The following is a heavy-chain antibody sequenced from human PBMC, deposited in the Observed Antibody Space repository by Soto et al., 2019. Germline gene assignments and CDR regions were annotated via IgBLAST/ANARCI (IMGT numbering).Heavy chain of an antibody. D-gene: IGHD5-12*01. J-gene: IGHJ4*02. CDR3: AKTPGRDGYNSPFDY. Sequence: GGAVRLSCAASVFTFSSYSMNWVRQAPGKGLEWVSYISSSSSTIYYADSVKGRFTISRDNSKNTLYLQMNSLRAEDTAVYYCAKTPGRDGYNSPFDYWGQGTLVTVSS. CDR1: VFTFSSYS. V-gene: IGHV3-48*01. CDR2: ISSSSSTI.